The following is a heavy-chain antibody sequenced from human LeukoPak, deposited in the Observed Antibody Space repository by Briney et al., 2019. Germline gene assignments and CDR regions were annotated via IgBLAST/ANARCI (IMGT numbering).Heavy chain of an antibody. J-gene: IGHJ4*02. CDR3: ARDSPSDYYDSSGYDC. D-gene: IGHD3-22*01. CDR2: INPKSGGT. Sequence: ASVKVSCKASGYTFTGYYMHWVRQAPGQGLEWMGWINPKSGGTNYAQKFQGRVTMTRDTSISTAYMELSSLRSDDTAVYYCARDSPSDYYDSSGYDCWGQGTLVTVSS. CDR1: GYTFTGYY. V-gene: IGHV1-2*02.